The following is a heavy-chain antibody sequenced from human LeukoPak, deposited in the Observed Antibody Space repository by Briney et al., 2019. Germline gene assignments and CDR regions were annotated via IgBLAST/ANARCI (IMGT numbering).Heavy chain of an antibody. J-gene: IGHJ2*01. Sequence: SETLSLTRTVSGYSISSSRYAWGWIRQPPGKGLEWIGTIYYGGSTYYNPSLESGVPISIDMSNNQISLNLSAVTAADTAVYYCARSPIVGATWYFHLWGRGTLVTVSS. CDR3: ARSPIVGATWYFHL. D-gene: IGHD1-26*01. V-gene: IGHV4-39*07. CDR1: GYSISSSRYA. CDR2: IYYGGST.